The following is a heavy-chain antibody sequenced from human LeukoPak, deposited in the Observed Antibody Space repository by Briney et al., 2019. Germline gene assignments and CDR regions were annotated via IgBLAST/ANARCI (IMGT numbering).Heavy chain of an antibody. CDR2: IYHSGST. Sequence: SGTLSLTCAVSGGSITSNNWWSWVRQPPGKGLEWIGEIYHSGSTNYNPSLKSRVTISIDKSKNHFSLKLSSVTAADTALYYCAREVRILTGFWFDPWGQGTLVIVSS. J-gene: IGHJ5*02. D-gene: IGHD3-9*01. CDR1: GGSITSNNW. CDR3: AREVRILTGFWFDP. V-gene: IGHV4-4*02.